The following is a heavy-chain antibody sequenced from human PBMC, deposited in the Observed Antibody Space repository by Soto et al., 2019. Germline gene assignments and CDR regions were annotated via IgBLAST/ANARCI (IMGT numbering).Heavy chain of an antibody. V-gene: IGHV3-33*01. Sequence: QVQLVESRGGVVQPGRSLRLSCAASGFTFSSYGMHWVRQAPGKGLEWVAVIWYDGSNKYYADSVKGRFTISRDNSKNTLYLQMNSLRAEDTAVYYCARDVRYSSSWYLGAEYFQHWGQGTLVTVSS. J-gene: IGHJ1*01. D-gene: IGHD6-13*01. CDR1: GFTFSSYG. CDR2: IWYDGSNK. CDR3: ARDVRYSSSWYLGAEYFQH.